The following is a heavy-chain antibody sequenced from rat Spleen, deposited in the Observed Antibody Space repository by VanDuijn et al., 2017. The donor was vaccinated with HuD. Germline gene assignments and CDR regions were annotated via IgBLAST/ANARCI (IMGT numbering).Heavy chain of an antibody. CDR1: GFTFSSYY. Sequence: EVQLVESGGGLVQPGRSLKLSCAASGFTFSSYYMAWVRQAPTKGLEWVASISTGGGNTYYGDSVKGRFTISRDNAKSTLYLQMNSLRSEDTATYYCTRENWVFDYWGQGVMVTVSS. CDR2: ISTGGGNT. J-gene: IGHJ2*01. V-gene: IGHV5-25*01. CDR3: TRENWVFDY. D-gene: IGHD5-1*01.